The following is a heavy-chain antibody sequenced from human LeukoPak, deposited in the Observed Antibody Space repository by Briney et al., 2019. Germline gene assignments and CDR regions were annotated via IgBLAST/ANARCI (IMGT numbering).Heavy chain of an antibody. CDR1: GYTFTSYG. Sequence: ASVKVSCKASGYTFTSYGISWVRQAPGQGLEWMGWISAYNGNTNYAQKLQGRVTMTTDTSTSTAYMELRSLRSDDTAVYYCATNFWSGYPYYYYGMDVWGQGTTVTVSS. CDR2: ISAYNGNT. CDR3: ATNFWSGYPYYYYGMDV. V-gene: IGHV1-18*01. D-gene: IGHD3-3*01. J-gene: IGHJ6*02.